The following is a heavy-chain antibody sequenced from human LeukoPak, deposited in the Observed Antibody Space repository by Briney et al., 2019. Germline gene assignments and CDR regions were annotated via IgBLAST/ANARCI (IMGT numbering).Heavy chain of an antibody. J-gene: IGHJ4*02. D-gene: IGHD2-15*01. CDR3: ARDPQRGGSCLDY. CDR2: ISSNGGST. V-gene: IGHV3-64*01. CDR1: GFTFSSYA. Sequence: PGGSLRLSCAASGFTFSSYAMHWVRQAPGKGLEYVSAISSNGGSTYYANSVKGRFTISRDNYKNTLYLQMGSLRAEDMAVYYCARDPQRGGSCLDYWGQGTLVTVSS.